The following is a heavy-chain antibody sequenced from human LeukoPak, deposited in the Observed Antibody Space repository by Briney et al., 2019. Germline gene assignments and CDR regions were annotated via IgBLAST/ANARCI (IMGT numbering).Heavy chain of an antibody. J-gene: IGHJ4*02. CDR3: ARDGSAVGIFDY. CDR1: GGSISSYY. D-gene: IGHD7-27*01. V-gene: IGHV4-59*01. Sequence: SETLSLTCTVSGGSISSYYWSWIRQPPGKGLEWIGYIYYSGSTNYNPSLKSRVTISVDTSKNQFSLKLSSVTAADTAVYYCARDGSAVGIFDYWGQGTLVTVSS. CDR2: IYYSGST.